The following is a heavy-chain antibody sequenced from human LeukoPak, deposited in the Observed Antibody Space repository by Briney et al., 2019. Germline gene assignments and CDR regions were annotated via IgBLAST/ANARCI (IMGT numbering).Heavy chain of an antibody. D-gene: IGHD3-22*01. J-gene: IGHJ4*02. CDR1: GYTLTELS. Sequence: ASVKVSCKVSGYTLTELSMHWVRQAPGKGLEWMGGFDPEDGETIYAQKFQGRVTMNEDTSTDTAYMELSSLRSEDTAVYYCARAPRSITMIVVVTTYYFDYWGQGTLVTVSS. V-gene: IGHV1-24*01. CDR3: ARAPRSITMIVVVTTYYFDY. CDR2: FDPEDGET.